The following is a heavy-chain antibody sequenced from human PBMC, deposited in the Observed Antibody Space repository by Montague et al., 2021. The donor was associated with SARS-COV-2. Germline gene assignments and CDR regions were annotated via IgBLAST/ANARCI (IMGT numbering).Heavy chain of an antibody. V-gene: IGHV4-34*01. CDR1: GGSFSTYS. CDR2: IHHGGST. CDR3: ARLGDGVVPSPILGVGPYYSYYYMDG. J-gene: IGHJ6*03. Sequence: ETLSLTCAVHGGSFSTYSWNWIRQHPGKGLEWIGEIHHGGSTNYNPSLKSRVTISADTSKNQFSLKLTSVAAADTAVYYCARLGDGVVPSPILGVGPYYSYYYMDGWGKGTTVTVSS. D-gene: IGHD3-10*01.